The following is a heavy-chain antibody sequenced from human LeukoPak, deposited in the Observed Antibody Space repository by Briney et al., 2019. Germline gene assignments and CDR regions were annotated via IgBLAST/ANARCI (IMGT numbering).Heavy chain of an antibody. CDR1: GFTFMTYS. V-gene: IGHV3-21*01. D-gene: IGHD5-12*01. J-gene: IGHJ6*03. Sequence: GGSLRLSCAASGFTFMTYSMNWVRQAPGKGLEWVSSISSSSRSYIYYADSVKGRFTISRDNAKDSLYLQMNSLRVEDTAVYYCAREHSGYDFPGRDYYYMDVWGKGTTVTVSS. CDR3: AREHSGYDFPGRDYYYMDV. CDR2: ISSSSRSYI.